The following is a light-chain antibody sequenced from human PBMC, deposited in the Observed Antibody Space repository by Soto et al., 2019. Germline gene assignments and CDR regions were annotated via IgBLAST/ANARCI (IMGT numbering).Light chain of an antibody. V-gene: IGLV7-43*01. CDR1: TGAVTSGYY. Sequence: QTVVTQEPSLTVSPGGTVTLTCASSTGAVTSGYYPNWVQQKPGQTPRALIYSTDNKHSWTPARFSGSLLGGKAALTLSGAQPEDEADYSCLLYLGGYVVFGGGTKVTVL. CDR3: LLYLGGYVV. J-gene: IGLJ2*01. CDR2: STD.